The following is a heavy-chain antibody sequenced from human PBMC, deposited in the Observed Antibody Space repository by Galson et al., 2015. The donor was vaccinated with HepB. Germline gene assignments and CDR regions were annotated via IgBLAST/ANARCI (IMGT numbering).Heavy chain of an antibody. J-gene: IGHJ6*02. CDR3: ARRGGTGPRPDYYYYYGMDV. CDR1: GGTFSSYA. Sequence: SVKVSCKASGGTFSSYAISWVRQAPGQGLEWMGGIIPIFGTANYAQKFQGRVTITADESTSTAYMELSSLRSEDTAVYYCARRGGTGPRPDYYYYYGMDVWGQGTTVTVSS. CDR2: IIPIFGTA. V-gene: IGHV1-69*13. D-gene: IGHD3/OR15-3a*01.